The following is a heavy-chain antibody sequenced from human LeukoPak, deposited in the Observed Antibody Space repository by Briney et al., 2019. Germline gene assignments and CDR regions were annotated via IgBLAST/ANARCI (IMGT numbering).Heavy chain of an antibody. CDR3: AKDTTGTAALIDY. CDR1: GLTFSSYA. Sequence: GGSLRLSCAASGLTFSSYAMHWVRQAPGKGLEWVSGISWNSGSIVYADSVKGRFTISRDNAKNSLYLQMNSLRAEDTALYYCAKDTTGTAALIDYWGQGTLVTVSS. D-gene: IGHD1-1*01. CDR2: ISWNSGSI. J-gene: IGHJ4*02. V-gene: IGHV3-9*01.